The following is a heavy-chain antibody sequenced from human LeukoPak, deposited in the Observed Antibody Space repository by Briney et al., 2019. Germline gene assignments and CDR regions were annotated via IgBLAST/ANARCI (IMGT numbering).Heavy chain of an antibody. CDR3: ARGLSARTFDY. CDR1: GGSFSGYY. CDR2: INHSGST. D-gene: IGHD3-16*01. J-gene: IGHJ4*02. V-gene: IGHV4-34*01. Sequence: PSETLPLTCAVCGGSFSGYYWSWIRRPPGKGLEWIGEINHSGSTNYNPSLKSRVTISVDTSKNQFSLKLSSVTAADTAVYYCARGLSARTFDYWGQGTLVTVSS.